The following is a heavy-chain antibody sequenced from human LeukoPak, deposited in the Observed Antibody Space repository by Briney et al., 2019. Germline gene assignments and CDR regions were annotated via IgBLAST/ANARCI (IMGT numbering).Heavy chain of an antibody. J-gene: IGHJ3*02. V-gene: IGHV4-4*07. D-gene: IGHD3-22*01. CDR3: ATDWLYDTSGYYFDAFDI. CDR1: GGSISSYY. Sequence: SENLSLTCTVSGGSISSYYWSWIPQPPGKGLEWIVRIYTSGSTNYNPSLKSRVTMSVDTSKNQFSLKLSSVTAEDTAVYYGATDWLYDTSGYYFDAFDIWGQGTMVTVSS. CDR2: IYTSGST.